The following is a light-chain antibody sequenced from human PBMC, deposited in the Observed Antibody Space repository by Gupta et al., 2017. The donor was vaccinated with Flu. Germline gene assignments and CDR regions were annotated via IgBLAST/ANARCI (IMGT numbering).Light chain of an antibody. CDR3: QQDNNYPLT. J-gene: IGKJ4*01. CDR1: QSINSW. V-gene: IGKV1-5*03. CDR2: KAS. Sequence: DIQMTQSPSTLSASVGDRVTITCRASQSINSWLAWYHQKPGKAPKLLTYKASSLESGVPSRFSGSGSGTEFTLTISSLQPDDFATYYCQQDNNYPLTFGGGTKVEIK.